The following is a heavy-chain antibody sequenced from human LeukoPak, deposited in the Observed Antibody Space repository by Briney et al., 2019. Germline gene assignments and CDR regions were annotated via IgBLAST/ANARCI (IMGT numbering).Heavy chain of an antibody. V-gene: IGHV3-53*01. D-gene: IGHD3-22*01. CDR3: ARGHDSSGYYYDWFDP. Sequence: GGSLRLSCAASGFTVSSNYMSWVRQAPGKGLEWVSVIYSGGSTYYADSVKGRFTISRDKSKNTLYLQMNSLRAEDTAVYYCARGHDSSGYYYDWFDPWGQGTLVTVSS. J-gene: IGHJ5*02. CDR1: GFTVSSNY. CDR2: IYSGGST.